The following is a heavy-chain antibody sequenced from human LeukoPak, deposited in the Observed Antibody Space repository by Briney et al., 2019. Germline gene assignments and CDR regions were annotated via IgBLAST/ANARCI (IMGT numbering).Heavy chain of an antibody. CDR3: ARAFRPPWYFDL. J-gene: IGHJ2*01. CDR2: IYYSGST. D-gene: IGHD3-16*01. V-gene: IGHV4-59*01. CDR1: GGTISSYY. Sequence: PSETLSLTCTVSGGTISSYYWSWIRQPPGQGLEWIGYIYYSGSTNYNPSLKSRVTISVDTSKNQFSLKLSSVTAADTAVYYCARAFRPPWYFDLWGRGTLVTVSS.